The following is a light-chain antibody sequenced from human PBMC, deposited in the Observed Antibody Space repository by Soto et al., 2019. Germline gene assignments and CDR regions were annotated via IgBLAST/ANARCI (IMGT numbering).Light chain of an antibody. J-gene: IGLJ1*01. Sequence: QSVLTQPPSVSGSPGHSVAISCTGTSSDVGSYNRVSWYQQPPGAAPKLLIYEVSKRPSGVPDRFSGSKSGNTASLTVSGLQAEDEADYYCTSYAGTYSFFYVFGTGTKVTVL. CDR1: SSDVGSYNR. V-gene: IGLV2-18*02. CDR3: TSYAGTYSFFYV. CDR2: EVS.